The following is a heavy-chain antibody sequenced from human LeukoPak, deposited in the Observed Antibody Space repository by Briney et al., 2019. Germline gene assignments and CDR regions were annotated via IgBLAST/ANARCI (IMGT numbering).Heavy chain of an antibody. Sequence: SETLSLTCTVSGGSISSYYWSWIRQPPGKGLEWIGYIYYSGSTNYNPSLKSRVTISVDTSKNQFSLKLSSVTAADTAVYYCARDDWDDSGANWFDPWGQGTLVTVSS. CDR1: GGSISSYY. CDR2: IYYSGST. CDR3: ARDDWDDSGANWFDP. D-gene: IGHD3-22*01. J-gene: IGHJ5*02. V-gene: IGHV4-59*01.